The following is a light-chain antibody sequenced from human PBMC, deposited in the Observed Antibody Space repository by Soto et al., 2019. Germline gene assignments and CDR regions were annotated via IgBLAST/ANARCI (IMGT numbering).Light chain of an antibody. CDR2: KAS. Sequence: IQMTQSPSTLSGSVGDRVTITCRASQTISSWLAWYQQKPGKAPKLLIYKASTLKSGVPSRFSGSGSGTTFTLTITDLQPEDVATYYCLQYNSYPLTFGGGTKVDIK. CDR1: QTISSW. J-gene: IGKJ4*01. CDR3: LQYNSYPLT. V-gene: IGKV1-5*03.